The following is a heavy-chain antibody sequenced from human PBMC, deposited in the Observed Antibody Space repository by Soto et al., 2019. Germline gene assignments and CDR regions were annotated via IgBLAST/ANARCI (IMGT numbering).Heavy chain of an antibody. CDR3: ARDRTTTVAATAYFDL. CDR1: GFTFSSYW. CDR2: INSDGSST. Sequence: EVQLVESGGGLVQPGGSLRLSCAASGFTFSSYWMHWVRQAPGKGLVWVSRINSDGSSTNYADSVKGRFTISRDNAKNTLYLQMNSLRAEDTAVYYCARDRTTTVAATAYFDLWGRGTLVTVSS. D-gene: IGHD4-17*01. V-gene: IGHV3-74*01. J-gene: IGHJ2*01.